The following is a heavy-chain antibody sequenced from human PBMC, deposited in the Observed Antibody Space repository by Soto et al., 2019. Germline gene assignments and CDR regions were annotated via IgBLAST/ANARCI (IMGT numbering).Heavy chain of an antibody. D-gene: IGHD3-22*01. J-gene: IGHJ4*02. CDR2: ISYDGSNK. CDR1: GLTFSSYG. CDR3: AYKTTLIDY. V-gene: IGHV3-30*03. Sequence: GGSLRLSCAASGLTFSSYGMHWVRQAPGKGLEWVAVISYDGSNKYYADSVKGRFTISRDNSKNTLYLQMNSLRAEDTAVYYCAYKTTLIDYWGQGTLVTVS.